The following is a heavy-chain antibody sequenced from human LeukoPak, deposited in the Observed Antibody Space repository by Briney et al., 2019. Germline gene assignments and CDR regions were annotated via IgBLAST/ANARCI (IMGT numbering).Heavy chain of an antibody. D-gene: IGHD3-3*01. CDR2: VSASGNT. CDR1: GGSISTIY. Sequence: PPETLSLTSTVSGGSISTIYRTWIRQPAGRGLEWIGRVSASGNTRYNPSLESRVTMSVDTSKNQFSLSLTSVTAADTGVYFCATGLAGHYDFNCFDPWGQGTLVTVSS. V-gene: IGHV4-4*07. J-gene: IGHJ5*02. CDR3: ATGLAGHYDFNCFDP.